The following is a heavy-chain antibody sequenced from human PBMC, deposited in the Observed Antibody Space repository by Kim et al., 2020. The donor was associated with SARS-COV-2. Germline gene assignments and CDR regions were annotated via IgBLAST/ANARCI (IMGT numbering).Heavy chain of an antibody. D-gene: IGHD1-1*01. CDR3: AKDHHNWNDVSSWRGYYGMDV. V-gene: IGHV3-30*18. Sequence: GGSLRLSCAASGFTFSSYGMHWVRQAPGKGLEWVAVISYDGSNKYYADSVKGRFTISRDNSKNTLYLQMNSLRAEDTAVYYCAKDHHNWNDVSSWRGYYGMDVWGQGTTVTVSS. CDR2: ISYDGSNK. CDR1: GFTFSSYG. J-gene: IGHJ6*02.